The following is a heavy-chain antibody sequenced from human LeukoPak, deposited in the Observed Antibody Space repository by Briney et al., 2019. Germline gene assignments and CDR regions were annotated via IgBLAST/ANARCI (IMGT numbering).Heavy chain of an antibody. CDR1: GFTFSSYG. Sequence: GGSLRLSCAASGFTFSSYGMHWVRQAPGKGLEWVAVIWYDGSNEYYADSVKGRFTIFRDNRRNTLYLQMNSLRAEDTAVYSCARDHSGTQDYWGQGTLVTVSS. J-gene: IGHJ4*02. CDR3: ARDHSGTQDY. CDR2: IWYDGSNE. V-gene: IGHV3-33*01. D-gene: IGHD1-1*01.